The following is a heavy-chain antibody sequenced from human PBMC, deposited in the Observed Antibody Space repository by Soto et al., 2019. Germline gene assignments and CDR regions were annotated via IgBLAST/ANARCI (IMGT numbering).Heavy chain of an antibody. CDR3: AKSLRGVIIDFDS. D-gene: IGHD3-10*01. CDR2: ISGTTDNT. CDR1: GFTFSSNA. J-gene: IGHJ4*02. Sequence: EVQLLESGGGLVQPGGSLRLSCAASGFTFSSNAMSWVRQAPGKGLEWVSAISGTTDNTYYADSVKGRFTISRDNSKNTLYLQINSLRAEDTALYYCAKSLRGVIIDFDSWGQGTLVTVSS. V-gene: IGHV3-23*01.